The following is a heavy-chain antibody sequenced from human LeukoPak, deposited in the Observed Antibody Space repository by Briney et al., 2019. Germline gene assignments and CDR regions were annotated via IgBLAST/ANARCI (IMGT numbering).Heavy chain of an antibody. CDR1: GGSISSGDYY. Sequence: SQTLSLTCTVSGGSISSGDYYWSWSRQPPGKGLEWIGYIYYSGSTYYNPSLKSRVTISVDTSKNQFSLKLSSVTAADTAVYYCARDAGGYSAFDYWGQGTLVTVSS. V-gene: IGHV4-30-4*01. J-gene: IGHJ4*02. CDR2: IYYSGST. D-gene: IGHD5-12*01. CDR3: ARDAGGYSAFDY.